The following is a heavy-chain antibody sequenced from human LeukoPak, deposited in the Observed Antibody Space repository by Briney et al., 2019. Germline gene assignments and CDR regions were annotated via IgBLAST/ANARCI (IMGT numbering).Heavy chain of an antibody. CDR1: GGTFSSYA. Sequence: VASVKVSFKASGGTFSSYAISWVRQAPGQGPEWMGGIIPIFGTANYAQKFQGRVTITADKSTSTAYMELSSLRSEDTAVYYCASGIGPVWRGDYWGQGTLVTVSS. D-gene: IGHD1-14*01. CDR3: ASGIGPVWRGDY. CDR2: IIPIFGTA. V-gene: IGHV1-69*06. J-gene: IGHJ4*02.